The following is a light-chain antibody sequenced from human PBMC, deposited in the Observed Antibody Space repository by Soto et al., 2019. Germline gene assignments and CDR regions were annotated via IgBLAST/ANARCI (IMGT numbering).Light chain of an antibody. J-gene: IGKJ1*01. V-gene: IGKV3-20*01. Sequence: IVMTQSPATLSVSPGEIATLSCRASQSVSSSYLAWYQQKPGQAPRLLIYGASSRATGIPDRFSGSGSGTDFTLTISRLEPEDFAVYYCQQYDSSPKTFGQGTKVDIK. CDR2: GAS. CDR1: QSVSSSY. CDR3: QQYDSSPKT.